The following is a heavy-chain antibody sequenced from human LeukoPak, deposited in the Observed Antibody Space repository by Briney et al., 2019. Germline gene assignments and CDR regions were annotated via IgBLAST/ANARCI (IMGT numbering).Heavy chain of an antibody. D-gene: IGHD1-26*01. J-gene: IGHJ3*01. CDR3: GMSGDRVPLQDDVFDV. V-gene: IGHV5-51*01. CDR1: GYSFTSYC. Sequence: GKSLQISCKVSGYSFTSYCIGWVRQMPGKGLEWMGIIYPGDSGPTYSPSFQGQVTISVDKSINTAYLQWSSLQASDTAMYYCGMSGDRVPLQDDVFDVWGQGTMVTVST. CDR2: IYPGDSGP.